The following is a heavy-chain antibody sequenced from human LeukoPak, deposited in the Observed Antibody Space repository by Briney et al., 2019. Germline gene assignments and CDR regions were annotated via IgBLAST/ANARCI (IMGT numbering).Heavy chain of an antibody. Sequence: ASVKVSCKASGYTFTSYTMNWVRQAPGQGLEWMGWINTNTGNPTYAQGFTGRFVFSSDTSVSTAYLQISSLKAEDTAVYYCARDPPARGGYSGYDLPLDHPYWGQGTLVTVSS. V-gene: IGHV7-4-1*02. D-gene: IGHD5-12*01. CDR2: INTNTGNP. CDR3: ARDPPARGGYSGYDLPLDHPY. J-gene: IGHJ4*02. CDR1: GYTFTSYT.